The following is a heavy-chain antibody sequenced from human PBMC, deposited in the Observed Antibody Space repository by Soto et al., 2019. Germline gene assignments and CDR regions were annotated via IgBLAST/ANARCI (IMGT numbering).Heavy chain of an antibody. CDR1: GYNFVNYW. Sequence: QLVQSGAEVKKPGESLRISCEGSGYNFVNYWIGWVRQVPGKGLEWMGISYPGDSDTKYSPSFQGQVIISADRSISTAYLQWSSLKASDTAVYYCARHALPGGGTGHGMDVWGQGTTVTVSS. CDR3: ARHALPGGGTGHGMDV. V-gene: IGHV5-51*01. CDR2: SYPGDSDT. D-gene: IGHD1-1*01. J-gene: IGHJ6*02.